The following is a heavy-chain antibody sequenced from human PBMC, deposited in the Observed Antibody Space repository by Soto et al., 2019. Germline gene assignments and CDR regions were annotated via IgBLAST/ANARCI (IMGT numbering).Heavy chain of an antibody. V-gene: IGHV3-30*05. CDR3: ARGAEHQLLSRDYFYGMDV. D-gene: IGHD1-1*01. CDR2: ISFEGNTQ. CDR1: GFTLSRYG. J-gene: IGHJ6*02. Sequence: QVQLVESGGGVVQPGRSLRLSCAASGFTLSRYGMHWVRQAPGKGLEWVAVISFEGNTQYYADSVKGRFTISRDNSKDTLSLQIHSLRPEDTAEYYCARGAEHQLLSRDYFYGMDVWGQGTTVSVSS.